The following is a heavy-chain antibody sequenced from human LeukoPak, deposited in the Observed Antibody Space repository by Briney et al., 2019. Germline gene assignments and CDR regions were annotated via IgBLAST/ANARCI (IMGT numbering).Heavy chain of an antibody. CDR1: GYTFTGYY. V-gene: IGHV1-2*04. CDR2: INPNSGGT. CDR3: ARDYYGSGSYYSWFDP. D-gene: IGHD3-10*01. Sequence: ASVKVSCKASGYTFTGYYMHWVRQAPGQGLEWMGWINPNSGGTNYAQKFQGWVTMTRDTSISTAYMELSRLRSDDTAVYYCARDYYGSGSYYSWFDPWGQGTLVTVSS. J-gene: IGHJ5*02.